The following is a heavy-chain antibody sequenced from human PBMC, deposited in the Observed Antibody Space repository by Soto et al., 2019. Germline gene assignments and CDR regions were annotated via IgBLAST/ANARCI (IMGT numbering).Heavy chain of an antibody. V-gene: IGHV4-34*01. CDR3: ASSSSRLLIHWFDP. CDR2: INHSGST. J-gene: IGHJ5*02. CDR1: GGSFSGYY. Sequence: SETLSLTCAVYGGSFSGYYWSWIRQPPGKGLEWIGEINHSGSTNYNPSLKSRVTISVDTSKNQFSLKLSSVTAADTAVYYCASSSSRLLIHWFDPWGQGTLVTVSS. D-gene: IGHD2-15*01.